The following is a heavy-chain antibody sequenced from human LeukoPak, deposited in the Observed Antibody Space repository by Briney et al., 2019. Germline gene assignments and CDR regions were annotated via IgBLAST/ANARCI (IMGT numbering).Heavy chain of an antibody. V-gene: IGHV1-8*01. Sequence: ASVKVSCKASGYTFTSYDINWVRQATGQGLEWMGWMNPNSGNTGYAQKFQGRVTVTRDTSTSTVYMELSSLRSEDTALYYCANAYYDTSGYVYFEYWGQGTLVTVSS. CDR1: GYTFTSYD. CDR2: MNPNSGNT. CDR3: ANAYYDTSGYVYFEY. D-gene: IGHD3-22*01. J-gene: IGHJ4*02.